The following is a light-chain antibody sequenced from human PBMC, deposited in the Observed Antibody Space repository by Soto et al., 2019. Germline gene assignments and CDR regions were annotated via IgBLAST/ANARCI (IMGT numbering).Light chain of an antibody. CDR2: EVT. J-gene: IGLJ2*01. Sequence: QSVLTQPPSVSGSPGQSVTISCTGTSSDVGSYNRVSWYQQPPGTAPKLMIYEVTNRPSGVPDRFSGTKSGNTASLTISGLQAEDEADYYCSSYTTDTTLVFGGGTKL. CDR3: SSYTTDTTLV. V-gene: IGLV2-18*02. CDR1: SSDVGSYNR.